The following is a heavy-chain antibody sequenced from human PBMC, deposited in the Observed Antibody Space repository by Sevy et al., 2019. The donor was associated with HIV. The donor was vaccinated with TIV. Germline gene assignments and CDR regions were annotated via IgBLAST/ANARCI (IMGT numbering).Heavy chain of an antibody. D-gene: IGHD3-3*01. CDR1: GGSISSSSYY. V-gene: IGHV4-39*01. CDR3: ASLRFLEWLLFSRYYYGMDV. CDR2: IYYSGST. Sequence: SETLSLTCTVSGGSISSSSYYWGWIRQPPGKGLEWIGSIYYSGSTYYNPSLKSRVTIPVDTSKNQFSLKLSSVTAADPAVYYCASLRFLEWLLFSRYYYGMDVWGQGTTVTVSS. J-gene: IGHJ6*02.